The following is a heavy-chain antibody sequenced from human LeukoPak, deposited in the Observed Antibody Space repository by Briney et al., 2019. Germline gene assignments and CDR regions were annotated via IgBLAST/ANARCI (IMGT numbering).Heavy chain of an antibody. CDR1: GGSISSYY. J-gene: IGHJ5*02. Sequence: SETLSLTCTVSGGSISSYYWSWIRQPPGKGLEWIGYIYYSGSTNYNPSLKSRVTISEDTSKNQFSLKLSSVTAADTAVYYCARAGEYYDSSGYYYGWFDPWGQGTLVTVSS. V-gene: IGHV4-59*01. CDR3: ARAGEYYDSSGYYYGWFDP. CDR2: IYYSGST. D-gene: IGHD3-22*01.